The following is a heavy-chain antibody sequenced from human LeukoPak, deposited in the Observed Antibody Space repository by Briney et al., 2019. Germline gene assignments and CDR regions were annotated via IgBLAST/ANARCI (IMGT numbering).Heavy chain of an antibody. D-gene: IGHD5-18*01. J-gene: IGHJ4*02. CDR3: ARRVYYSYGSDY. CDR2: IYPGDSDT. CDR1: GYSFTTYW. Sequence: GESLKISGKGSGYSFTTYWIAWVRQMPGKGLEWMGIIYPGDSDTRYSPSFQGQVTISADKSVSTAYLQWSSLRASDTAMYYCARRVYYSYGSDYWGQGTLVTVSS. V-gene: IGHV5-51*01.